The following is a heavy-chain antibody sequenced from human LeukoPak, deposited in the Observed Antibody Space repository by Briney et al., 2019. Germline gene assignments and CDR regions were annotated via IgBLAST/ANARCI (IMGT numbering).Heavy chain of an antibody. Sequence: PSETLSLTCTVSGGSISSGGYYWSWIRQHPGKGLEWIGYIYYSGSTYYNPSLKSRVAISVDTSKNQFSLKLSSVTAADTAVYYCAREVEYSNHYGMDVWGQGTTVTVSS. CDR1: GGSISSGGYY. V-gene: IGHV4-31*03. CDR2: IYYSGST. J-gene: IGHJ6*02. D-gene: IGHD4-11*01. CDR3: AREVEYSNHYGMDV.